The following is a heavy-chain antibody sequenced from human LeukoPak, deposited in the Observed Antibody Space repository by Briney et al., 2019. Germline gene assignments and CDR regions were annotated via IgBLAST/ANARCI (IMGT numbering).Heavy chain of an antibody. CDR1: GYTFTGYY. D-gene: IGHD3-10*01. CDR3: ARRYGSGSYYNRHFDY. Sequence: GASVKVSCKASGYTFTGYYMHWVRQAPGQGLEWMGWINPNSGGTNYAQKFQGRVTMTRDTSISTAYMELSSLRSEDTAVYYCARRYGSGSYYNRHFDYWGQGTLVTVSS. J-gene: IGHJ4*02. CDR2: INPNSGGT. V-gene: IGHV1-2*02.